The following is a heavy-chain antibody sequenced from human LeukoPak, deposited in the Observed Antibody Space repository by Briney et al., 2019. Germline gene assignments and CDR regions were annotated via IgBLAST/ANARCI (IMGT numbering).Heavy chain of an antibody. CDR2: MNPNSGNT. CDR1: GYTFTSYD. V-gene: IGHV1-8*01. CDR3: ARGGLRYCSGGSCYSRAFDI. Sequence: GASVKVSCKASGYTFTSYDINWVRQATGQGLEWMGWMNPNSGNTGYAQKFQGRVTMTRNTSISTAYTELSSLRSEDTAVYYCARGGLRYCSGGSCYSRAFDIWGQGTMVTVSS. D-gene: IGHD2-15*01. J-gene: IGHJ3*02.